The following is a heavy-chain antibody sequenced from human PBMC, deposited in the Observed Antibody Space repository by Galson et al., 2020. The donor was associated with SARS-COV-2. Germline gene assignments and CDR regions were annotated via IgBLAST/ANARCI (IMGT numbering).Heavy chain of an antibody. V-gene: IGHV4-39*07. Sequence: SETLSITCSVSGETISRSPYYWAWIRQPPGKGLEWIGHIYYTGSYYPGSTYNNPSLKSRGSISLDTSKKPFSLKPSSVTAADTAVYYCARTLYGDASYVSHWGQGTLVTVSS. D-gene: IGHD4-17*01. CDR2: IYYTGSYYPGST. CDR1: GETISRSPYY. CDR3: ARTLYGDASYVSH. J-gene: IGHJ4*02.